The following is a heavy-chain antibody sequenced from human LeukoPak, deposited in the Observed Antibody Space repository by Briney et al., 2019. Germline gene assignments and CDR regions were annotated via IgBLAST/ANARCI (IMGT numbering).Heavy chain of an antibody. CDR1: GFTFTSYS. V-gene: IGHV3-23*01. D-gene: IGHD1-7*01. J-gene: IGHJ4*02. Sequence: GGSLRLSCAASGFTFTSYSVSWVRQAPGKGLEWVSGTSDRGDYTYYADSVKGRSTISRDSSKNTLFLQMNSLRAEDTALYFCARKAQYNGHYPLDYWGQGTLVTVSS. CDR2: TSDRGDYT. CDR3: ARKAQYNGHYPLDY.